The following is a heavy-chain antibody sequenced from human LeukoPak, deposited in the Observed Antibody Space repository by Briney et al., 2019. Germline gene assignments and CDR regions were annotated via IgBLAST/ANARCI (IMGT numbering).Heavy chain of an antibody. J-gene: IGHJ4*02. CDR3: ARGGGSGSYYNVVFDY. Sequence: QPGGSLRLSCAASGFTVSSNHMSWVRQAPGKGLEWVSVIYSGGSTYYADSVKGRFTISRDNSKNTLYLQMNSLRAEDTAVYYCARGGGSGSYYNVVFDYWGQGTLVTVSS. V-gene: IGHV3-53*01. CDR1: GFTVSSNH. D-gene: IGHD3-10*01. CDR2: IYSGGST.